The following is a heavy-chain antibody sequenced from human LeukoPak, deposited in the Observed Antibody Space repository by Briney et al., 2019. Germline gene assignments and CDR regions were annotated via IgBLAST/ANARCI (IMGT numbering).Heavy chain of an antibody. CDR3: ARQSVGAPTGHYFDS. Sequence: GESLKISCKCSGYSFTSNWIGWGRQMPGKGLEWMGIIYPSDSDTRYSPSFEGPVTISAEKSISTAYLQWSSLKASDTAMYYCARQSVGAPTGHYFDSWGQGTLVTVSS. CDR2: IYPSDSDT. CDR1: GYSFTSNW. J-gene: IGHJ4*02. V-gene: IGHV5-51*01. D-gene: IGHD1-26*01.